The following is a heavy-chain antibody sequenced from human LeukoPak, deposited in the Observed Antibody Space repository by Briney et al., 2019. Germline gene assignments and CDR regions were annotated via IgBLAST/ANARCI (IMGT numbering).Heavy chain of an antibody. J-gene: IGHJ4*02. CDR2: ISGSGGST. CDR3: AKGVSGYVPGY. Sequence: GGSLRLSCAASGFTFSSYAMSWVRQAPGKGLEWVSVISGSGGSTYYADSVKGRFTISRDNSKNTLYLQINSLRAEDTAVYHCAKGVSGYVPGYWGQGTLVTVSS. D-gene: IGHD6-25*01. CDR1: GFTFSSYA. V-gene: IGHV3-23*01.